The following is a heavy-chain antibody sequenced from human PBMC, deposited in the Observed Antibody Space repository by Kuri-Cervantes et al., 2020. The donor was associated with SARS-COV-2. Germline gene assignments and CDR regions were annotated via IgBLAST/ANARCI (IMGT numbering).Heavy chain of an antibody. D-gene: IGHD1-26*01. CDR1: GFTFSSYA. CDR3: AKCGELLTSSYYYYGMDV. V-gene: IGHV3-23*01. Sequence: GESLKISCAASGFTFSSYAMSWVRQAPGEGLELVSAISGSGGSTYYADSVKGRFTISRDNSKNTLYLQMNSLRAEDTAVYYCAKCGELLTSSYYYYGMDVWGQGTTVTVSS. CDR2: ISGSGGST. J-gene: IGHJ6*02.